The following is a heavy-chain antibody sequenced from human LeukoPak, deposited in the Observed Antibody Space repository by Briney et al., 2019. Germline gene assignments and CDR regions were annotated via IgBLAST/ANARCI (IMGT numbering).Heavy chain of an antibody. Sequence: GGSLRLSCAASGFTFSSYSMNWVRQAPGKGLEWVSSISSSSSYIYYADSVKGRFTISRDNARNSLFLQMNSLRAEGTAVYYCARDVQVATIYPLDYWGQGTLVTVPS. CDR2: ISSSSSYI. V-gene: IGHV3-21*01. D-gene: IGHD5-12*01. CDR1: GFTFSSYS. J-gene: IGHJ4*02. CDR3: ARDVQVATIYPLDY.